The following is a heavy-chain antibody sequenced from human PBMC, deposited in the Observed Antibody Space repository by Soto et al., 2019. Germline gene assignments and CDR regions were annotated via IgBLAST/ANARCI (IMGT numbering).Heavy chain of an antibody. J-gene: IGHJ4*02. V-gene: IGHV3-9*01. Sequence: EVQLVESGGGLVQPGRSLRLSCAASGFTFDDYAMHWVRQAPGKGLEWVSGISWNSGSIGYADSVKGRFTISRDNAKNSLYLQMNSLRAEDTALYYCAKDSSSGLEYIDYWGQGTLVTVSS. CDR3: AKDSSSGLEYIDY. D-gene: IGHD6-19*01. CDR2: ISWNSGSI. CDR1: GFTFDDYA.